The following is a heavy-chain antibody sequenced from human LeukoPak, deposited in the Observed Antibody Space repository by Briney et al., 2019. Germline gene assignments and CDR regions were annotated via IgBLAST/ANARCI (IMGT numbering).Heavy chain of an antibody. CDR1: GGSFSGYY. Sequence: RSETLSLTCAVYGGSFSGYYWGWIRQPPGKGLEWIGEINHSASTNYNPSLKSRLTISVDTSKNQFSLKLSSVTAADTAVYYCARGKTVAGTIGGVNYWGQGTLVTVSS. D-gene: IGHD6-19*01. CDR3: ARGKTVAGTIGGVNY. J-gene: IGHJ4*02. V-gene: IGHV4-34*01. CDR2: INHSAST.